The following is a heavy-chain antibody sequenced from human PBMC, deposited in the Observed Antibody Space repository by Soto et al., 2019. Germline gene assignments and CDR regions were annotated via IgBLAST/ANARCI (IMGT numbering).Heavy chain of an antibody. CDR3: ATVSTYDSSGYYWDYYYGMDV. CDR2: ISAYNGNT. Sequence: VSCKASGYTFTSYGISWVRQAPGQGLEWMGWISAYNGNTNYAQKLQGRVTMTTDTSTSAAYMELRSLRSDDTAVYYCATVSTYDSSGYYWDYYYGMDVWGQGTTVTVSS. CDR1: GYTFTSYG. J-gene: IGHJ6*02. D-gene: IGHD3-22*01. V-gene: IGHV1-18*04.